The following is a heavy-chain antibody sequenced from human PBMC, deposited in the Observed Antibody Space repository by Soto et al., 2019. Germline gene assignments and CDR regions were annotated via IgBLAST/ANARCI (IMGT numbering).Heavy chain of an antibody. V-gene: IGHV3-48*03. D-gene: IGHD6-13*01. CDR3: ARDIKNIGSTWYGTENSSYGMDF. J-gene: IGHJ6*02. CDR1: GFSSTTYE. CDR2: INTKGNII. Sequence: GGYLRLSCAASGFSSTTYEMNWVRQAPGKGLEWVSYINTKGNIIYYADSVKGRFTISRDSAKNSLYLQMNSLRVEDTAVYYCARDIKNIGSTWYGTENSSYGMDFRCQGTSVSLS.